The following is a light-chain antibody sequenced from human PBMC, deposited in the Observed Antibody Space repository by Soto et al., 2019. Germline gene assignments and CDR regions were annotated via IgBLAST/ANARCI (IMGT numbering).Light chain of an antibody. CDR2: DAS. Sequence: EIVLTQSPATLSLSPGERATLSCRASESVSSYLAWYQQKPGQAPRLIIYDASKRATGIPARFSGSGSGTDFTPTISSLAPEDLAVYYCQQRSNWPPAVTFGHGTRLEIK. V-gene: IGKV3-11*01. CDR3: QQRSNWPPAVT. J-gene: IGKJ5*01. CDR1: ESVSSY.